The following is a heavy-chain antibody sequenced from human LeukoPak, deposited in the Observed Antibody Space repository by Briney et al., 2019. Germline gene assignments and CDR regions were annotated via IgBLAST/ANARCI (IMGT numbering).Heavy chain of an antibody. D-gene: IGHD1-14*01. V-gene: IGHV3-23*01. CDR3: AKATGYLL. CDR2: ISNSDGVT. CDR1: GFTFSSYA. J-gene: IGHJ4*02. Sequence: GGSLRLSCAASGFTFSSYAMSWVRQAPGKGLEWVSTISNSDGVTYYADSVKGRFTISRDNSENTLYLHMNSLRAEDTAVYYCAKATGYLLWGQGTLVTVSS.